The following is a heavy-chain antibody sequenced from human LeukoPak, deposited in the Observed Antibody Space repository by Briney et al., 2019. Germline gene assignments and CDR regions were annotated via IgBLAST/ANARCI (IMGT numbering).Heavy chain of an antibody. V-gene: IGHV3-30*02. Sequence: GSLRLSCAASGFTFSSYGMHWVRQAPGKGLEWVAFIRYDGSNKYYADSVKGRFTISRDNAKNSVYLQMNSLRAEDTAVYYCARASWIQLPFDYWGQGTLVTVSS. J-gene: IGHJ4*02. CDR2: IRYDGSNK. D-gene: IGHD5-18*01. CDR1: GFTFSSYG. CDR3: ARASWIQLPFDY.